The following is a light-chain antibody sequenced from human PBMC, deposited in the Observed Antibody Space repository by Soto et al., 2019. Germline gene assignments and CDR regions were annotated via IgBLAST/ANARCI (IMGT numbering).Light chain of an antibody. J-gene: IGKJ5*01. Sequence: VVLTQSPATLSLSPGERATLSCRTSLSVSVYLDWYQQKPGQAPRLLISDASNRATGIPARFSGSGSGTEFTLTISSLEPEDFAVYYCHQSQYWPPITFGQGTRLEIK. CDR2: DAS. V-gene: IGKV3-11*01. CDR3: HQSQYWPPIT. CDR1: LSVSVY.